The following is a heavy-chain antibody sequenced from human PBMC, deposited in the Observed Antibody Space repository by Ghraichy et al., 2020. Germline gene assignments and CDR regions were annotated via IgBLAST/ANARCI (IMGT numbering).Heavy chain of an antibody. CDR3: ARDRGLGGSYADY. Sequence: GGSLRLSCAASGFTFSSYAMHWVRQAPGKGLEWVAVISYDGSNKYYADSVKGRFTISRDNSKNTLYLQMNSLRAEDTAVYYCARDRGLGGSYADYWGQGTLVTVSS. D-gene: IGHD1-26*01. V-gene: IGHV3-30-3*01. CDR1: GFTFSSYA. J-gene: IGHJ4*02. CDR2: ISYDGSNK.